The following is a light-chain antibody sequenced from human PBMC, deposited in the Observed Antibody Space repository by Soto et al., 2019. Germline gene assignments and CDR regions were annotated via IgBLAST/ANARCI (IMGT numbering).Light chain of an antibody. CDR3: HQYKSYLYS. J-gene: IGKJ2*01. CDR1: QTIGTW. CDR2: HAS. V-gene: IGKV1-5*01. Sequence: DIQMTQSPSTLSATVEDRVTITCRASQTIGTWLAWYQHKPGKAPKLLIYHASSLETGVPSRFSGSGSGTEFTLTITNLQPEDFATYYCHQYKSYLYSFGQGTKLEI.